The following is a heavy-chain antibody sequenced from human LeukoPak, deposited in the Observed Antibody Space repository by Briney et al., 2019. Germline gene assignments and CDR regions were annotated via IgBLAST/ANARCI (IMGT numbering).Heavy chain of an antibody. CDR3: ARVPLDSSGPHDY. CDR1: GGSISSNNW. D-gene: IGHD3-22*01. V-gene: IGHV4-4*02. CDR2: IYHSGST. Sequence: SETLSLTCAVSGGSISSNNWWSWVRQPPGKGLEWIGVIYHSGSTNYNPSLKSRVTISVDKSKNQFSLRLSSVTAADTAVYYCARVPLDSSGPHDYWGQGTLVTVSS. J-gene: IGHJ4*02.